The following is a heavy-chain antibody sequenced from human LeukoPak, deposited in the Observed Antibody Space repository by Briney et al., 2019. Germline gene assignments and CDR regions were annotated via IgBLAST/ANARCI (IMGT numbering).Heavy chain of an antibody. CDR3: ARPTGAYSFDY. Sequence: SQTLSLTCTVSGGSISSYYWSWIRQPPGKGLEWIGYIYYSGSTNYNPSLKSRVTISVDTSKNQVSLKRSSVTAADTAVYYCARPTGAYSFDYWGPGTLVTVSS. J-gene: IGHJ4*02. CDR2: IYYSGST. V-gene: IGHV4-59*08. CDR1: GGSISSYY. D-gene: IGHD7-27*01.